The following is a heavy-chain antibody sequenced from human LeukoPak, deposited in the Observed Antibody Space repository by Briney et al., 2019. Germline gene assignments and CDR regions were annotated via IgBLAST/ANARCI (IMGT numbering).Heavy chain of an antibody. CDR2: INHSGST. Sequence: SETLSLTCAVYGGSFSGYYWSWIRQPPGKGLEWIGEINHSGSTNYNPSLKSRVTISVDTSKNQFSLKLSSVTAADTAVYYCARGLQSYLDYWGQGTLVTVSS. CDR1: GGSFSGYY. J-gene: IGHJ4*02. V-gene: IGHV4-34*01. CDR3: ARGLQSYLDY.